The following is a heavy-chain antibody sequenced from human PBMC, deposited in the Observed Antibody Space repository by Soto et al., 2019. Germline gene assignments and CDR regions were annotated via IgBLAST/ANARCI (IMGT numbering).Heavy chain of an antibody. D-gene: IGHD2-15*01. CDR2: IYYSGST. CDR1: GGSISSSSYY. J-gene: IGHJ4*02. Sequence: SETLSLTCTVSGGSISSSSYYWGWIRQPPGKGLEWIGSIYYSGSTYYNPSLKSRVTISVDTSKNQFSLKLSSVTAADTAVYYCARQRLYCSGGTCYIRYYFDYWGQGTLVTVSS. CDR3: ARQRLYCSGGTCYIRYYFDY. V-gene: IGHV4-39*01.